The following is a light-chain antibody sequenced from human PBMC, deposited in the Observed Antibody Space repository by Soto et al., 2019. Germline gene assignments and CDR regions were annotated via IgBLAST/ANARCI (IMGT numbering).Light chain of an antibody. CDR1: QSLSSN. V-gene: IGKV3-15*01. CDR2: GAS. Sequence: EIVVTQSPATVSVSPGERATLSCRASQSLSSNLAWYQQKPGQAPRLLIYGASTRAAALPTRLSGSGSETEFTLPISSLQSEDLAVYYCHQYNDWPRTFGQGTKVEIK. J-gene: IGKJ1*01. CDR3: HQYNDWPRT.